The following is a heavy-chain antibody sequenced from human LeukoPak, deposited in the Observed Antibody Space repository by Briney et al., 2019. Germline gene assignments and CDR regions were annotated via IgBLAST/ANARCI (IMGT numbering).Heavy chain of an antibody. CDR1: GGSFSGYY. V-gene: IGHV4-34*01. Sequence: SETLSLTCAVYGGSFSGYYWSWIRQPPGKGLEWIGEINHSGSTNYNPSLKSRVTISVDTSENQFSLKLSSVTAADTAVYYCARPIFASYYYYYMDVWGIGTTVTVSS. CDR2: INHSGST. D-gene: IGHD3-3*01. CDR3: ARPIFASYYYYYMDV. J-gene: IGHJ6*03.